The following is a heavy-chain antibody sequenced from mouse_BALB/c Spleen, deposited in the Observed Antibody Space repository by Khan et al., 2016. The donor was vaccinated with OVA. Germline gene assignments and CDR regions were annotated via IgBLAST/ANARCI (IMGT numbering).Heavy chain of an antibody. Sequence: EVQLLETGPGLVKPSQSLSLTCTVTGYSITCGYGWNWIRQFPGNKLEWMGYISYSGSTNYNPSLKSRISITRDTSKNQFFLQLNSVTTEDTATYYCARTARIKYWGQGTTLTVSS. CDR1: GYSITCGYG. V-gene: IGHV3-2*02. J-gene: IGHJ2*01. D-gene: IGHD1-2*01. CDR2: ISYSGST. CDR3: ARTARIKY.